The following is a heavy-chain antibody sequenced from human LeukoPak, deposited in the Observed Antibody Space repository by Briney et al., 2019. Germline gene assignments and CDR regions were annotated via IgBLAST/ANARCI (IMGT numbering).Heavy chain of an antibody. CDR3: ARDHNWGFDY. D-gene: IGHD7-27*01. Sequence: PGGSLRLSCAASRFTFSDYPMNWVRQTPGKGLEWVSYISSTGVIYYADSVRGRFSISRDNAMNSVYMQMNSLRAEDTALYYCARDHNWGFDYWGRGTLVTVSS. V-gene: IGHV3-69-1*01. J-gene: IGHJ4*02. CDR2: ISSTGVI. CDR1: RFTFSDYP.